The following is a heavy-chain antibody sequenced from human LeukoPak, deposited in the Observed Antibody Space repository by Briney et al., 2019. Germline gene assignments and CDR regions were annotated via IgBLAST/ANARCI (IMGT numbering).Heavy chain of an antibody. D-gene: IGHD6-19*01. CDR2: IYYSGST. Sequence: SETLSLTCTVSGGSISSSSHYWGWIRQPPGKGLEWIGTIYYSGSTYYNPSLKSRATISVDTSKKQFSLKLSSVTAADTAVYYCARNLLAGYWYFDLWGRGTLVSVSS. CDR1: GGSISSSSHY. J-gene: IGHJ2*01. CDR3: ARNLLAGYWYFDL. V-gene: IGHV4-39*01.